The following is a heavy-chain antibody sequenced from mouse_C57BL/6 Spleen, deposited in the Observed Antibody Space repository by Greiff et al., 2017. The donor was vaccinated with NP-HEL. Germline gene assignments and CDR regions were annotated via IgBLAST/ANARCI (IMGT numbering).Heavy chain of an antibody. CDR3: TRSLITTVVAADV. J-gene: IGHJ1*03. CDR2: IDPETGGT. Sequence: VQLQQSGAELVRPGASVTLSCKASGYTFTDYEMHWVKQTPVHGLEWIGAIDPETGGTAYNQKFKGKAILTADKSSSTAYMELRSLTSEDSAVYYCTRSLITTVVAADVWGTGTTVTVSS. D-gene: IGHD1-1*01. CDR1: GYTFTDYE. V-gene: IGHV1-15*01.